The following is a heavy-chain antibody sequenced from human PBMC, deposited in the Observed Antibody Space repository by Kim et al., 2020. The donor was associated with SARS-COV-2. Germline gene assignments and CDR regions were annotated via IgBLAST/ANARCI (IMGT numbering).Heavy chain of an antibody. CDR2: IKLSESDT. Sequence: GESLKISCAASGFIFRNYWMNWVRQTPGKGLEWVANIKLSESDTNYLDSVKGRFTISRDNTKNSLFLQMNSLRAEDTAVYYCARDGDGHLDSWGQGTRVTVSS. V-gene: IGHV3-7*01. J-gene: IGHJ4*02. CDR3: ARDGDGHLDS. CDR1: GFIFRNYW.